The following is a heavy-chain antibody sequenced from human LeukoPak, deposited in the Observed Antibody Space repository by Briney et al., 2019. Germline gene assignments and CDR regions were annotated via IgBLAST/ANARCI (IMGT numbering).Heavy chain of an antibody. V-gene: IGHV3-74*01. D-gene: IGHD3-22*01. Sequence: GGSLRLSCAAPGFTFDDYAMHWVRQAPGKGLVWVSRINSDGSSTSYADSVKGRFTISRDNAKNTLYLQMNSLRAEDTAVYYCARRYYYDTSGYNFDYWGQGTLVTVSS. CDR1: GFTFDDYA. J-gene: IGHJ4*02. CDR2: INSDGSST. CDR3: ARRYYYDTSGYNFDY.